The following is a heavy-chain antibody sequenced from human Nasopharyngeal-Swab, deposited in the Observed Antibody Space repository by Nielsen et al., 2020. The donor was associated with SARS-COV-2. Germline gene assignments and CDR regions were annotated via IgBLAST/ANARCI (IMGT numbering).Heavy chain of an antibody. CDR3: ARGRVGVTYYYYYYMDV. CDR1: GGTFSSYA. J-gene: IGHJ6*03. CDR2: IIPIFGTA. Sequence: SVRVSCKASGGTFSSYAISWVRQAPGQGLEWMGGIIPIFGTANYAQKFQGRVTITADESTSTAYMELSSLRSEDTAVYYCARGRVGVTYYYYYYMDVWGKGTTVTVSS. D-gene: IGHD2-2*01. V-gene: IGHV1-69*13.